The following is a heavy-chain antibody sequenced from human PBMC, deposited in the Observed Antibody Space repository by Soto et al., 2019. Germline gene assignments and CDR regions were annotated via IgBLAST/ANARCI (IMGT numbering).Heavy chain of an antibody. Sequence: PGGSLRLSCAASGFTFSSYAMSWVRQAPGKGLEWVSAISGSGGSTYYADSVKGRFTISRDNSKNTLYLQMNSLRAEDTAVYYCEKGKLPPYYFDYWGQRTLVTVSS. CDR3: EKGKLPPYYFDY. J-gene: IGHJ4*02. CDR2: ISGSGGST. CDR1: GFTFSSYA. V-gene: IGHV3-23*01. D-gene: IGHD3-10*01.